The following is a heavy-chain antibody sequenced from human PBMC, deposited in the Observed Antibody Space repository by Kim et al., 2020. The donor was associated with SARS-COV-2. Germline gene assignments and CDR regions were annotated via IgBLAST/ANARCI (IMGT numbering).Heavy chain of an antibody. CDR3: AKTMGATSGGDY. Sequence: YADPVKGRFTKSRDNSKNTLYLKMNSLRAEDTAVYYCAKTMGATSGGDYWGQGTLVTVSS. V-gene: IGHV3-30*02. J-gene: IGHJ4*02. D-gene: IGHD1-26*01.